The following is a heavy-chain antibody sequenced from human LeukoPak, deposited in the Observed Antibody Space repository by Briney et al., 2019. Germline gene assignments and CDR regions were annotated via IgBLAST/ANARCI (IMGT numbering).Heavy chain of an antibody. J-gene: IGHJ5*02. CDR2: MNPNSANT. CDR1: GYTFTSYD. V-gene: IGHV1-8*02. Sequence: VASVKVSCKASGYTFTSYDINWVRQATGQGLEWMGWMNPNSANTGYAQKFQGRVTMTRNTSISTAYMELSSLRSEDTAVYYCARGFLSCGGSCYWFDPWGQGTLVTVSS. D-gene: IGHD2-15*01. CDR3: ARGFLSCGGSCYWFDP.